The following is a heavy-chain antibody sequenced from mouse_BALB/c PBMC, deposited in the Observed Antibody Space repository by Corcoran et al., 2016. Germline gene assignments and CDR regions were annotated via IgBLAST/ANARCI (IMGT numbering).Heavy chain of an antibody. CDR3: STGSSYFDY. V-gene: IGHV14-3*02. D-gene: IGHD1-1*01. J-gene: IGHJ2*01. CDR1: GFNIKDTY. Sequence: EVQLQQSGAELVKPGASVKLSCTASGFNIKDTYMHWVKQRPEQGLEWIGRIDPANGNTKYDPKFQGKATITADTSSNTAYLQLSSLTSEDTAVYYSSTGSSYFDYWGQGTTLTVSS. CDR2: IDPANGNT.